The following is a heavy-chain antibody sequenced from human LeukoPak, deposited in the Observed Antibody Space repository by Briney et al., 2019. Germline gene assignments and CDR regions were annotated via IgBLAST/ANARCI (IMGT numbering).Heavy chain of an antibody. CDR3: ARRPTGDPKFDY. Sequence: SETLSLTCSVSGGSISSLYWSWIRQPPGKGLEWIGYIYYTGSTIYNPSLKSRVTISVDTSKNRFSLKLSTVTAADTAVYYCARRPTGDPKFDYWGQGTLVTVSS. CDR2: IYYTGST. CDR1: GGSISSLY. V-gene: IGHV4-59*08. D-gene: IGHD7-27*01. J-gene: IGHJ4*02.